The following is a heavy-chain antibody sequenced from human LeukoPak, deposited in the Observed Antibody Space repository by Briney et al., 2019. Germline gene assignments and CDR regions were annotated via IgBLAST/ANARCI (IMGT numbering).Heavy chain of an antibody. Sequence: GGSLRLSCAASGFTFSNYWMHWVRQAPGKGLVWVSRINPDGSSTDYADSVKGRFTIPRDNGRNTLYLQMNSLRVEDTAIYYCVRGTNDWTGIDYWGQGTLVTVSS. CDR3: VRGTNDWTGIDY. J-gene: IGHJ4*02. CDR2: INPDGSST. CDR1: GFTFSNYW. V-gene: IGHV3-74*01. D-gene: IGHD2-8*01.